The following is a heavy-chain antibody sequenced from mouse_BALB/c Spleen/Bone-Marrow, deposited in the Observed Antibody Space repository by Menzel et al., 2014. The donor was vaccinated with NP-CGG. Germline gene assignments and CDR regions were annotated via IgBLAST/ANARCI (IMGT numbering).Heavy chain of an antibody. J-gene: IGHJ4*01. CDR1: GYTFTSYV. CDR2: INPYNDGT. CDR3: ARWRYPYAMDY. D-gene: IGHD5-1-1*01. V-gene: IGHV1-14*01. Sequence: VQLQQPGPELVKPGASVKMSCKASGYTFTSYVMHWVKQKPGQGLEWIGYINPYNDGTKYNEKFKGKATLTSDKSSSTAYMELSSLTSQDSAVYYCARWRYPYAMDYWGQGTSGTVSS.